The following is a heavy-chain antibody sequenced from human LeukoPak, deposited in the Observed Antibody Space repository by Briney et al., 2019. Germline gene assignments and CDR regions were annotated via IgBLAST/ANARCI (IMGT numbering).Heavy chain of an antibody. CDR3: ARGDEAGLAD. J-gene: IGHJ4*02. Sequence: SETLSLTCTVSGASMSSYYWTWIRQPREKGLEWIGNIYSTGNTDSNPSLKSRVTISVDTSKNQFSLNLNSVTAADTAVYYCARGDEAGLADWGQGTLVTVSS. CDR1: GASMSSYY. V-gene: IGHV4-59*01. D-gene: IGHD1-14*01. CDR2: IYSTGNT.